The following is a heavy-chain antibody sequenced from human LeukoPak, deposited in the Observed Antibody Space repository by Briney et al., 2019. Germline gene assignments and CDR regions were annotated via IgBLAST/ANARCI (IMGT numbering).Heavy chain of an antibody. V-gene: IGHV3-7*01. D-gene: IGHD3-22*01. CDR2: IKQDGSEK. Sequence: GGSLRLSCAASGFTFSSYWMSWVRQAPGKGLEWVANIKQDGSEKYYVDSVKGRFTIFRDNAKNSLYLQMNSLRAEDTAVYYCARELNYYDSSGYYEGTDPFDYWGQGTLVTVSS. CDR1: GFTFSSYW. J-gene: IGHJ4*02. CDR3: ARELNYYDSSGYYEGTDPFDY.